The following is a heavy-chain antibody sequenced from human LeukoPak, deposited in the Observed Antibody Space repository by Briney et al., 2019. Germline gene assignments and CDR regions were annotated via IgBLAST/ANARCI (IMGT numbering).Heavy chain of an antibody. CDR3: ARDIKVAGKFDY. Sequence: ASVKVSCKASGYTFTGYYMHWVRQAPGQGLEWMGWINPNSGGTNYAQKFRGRVTMTRDTSISAAYMELSRLRSDDTAVYYCARDIKVAGKFDYWGQGTLVTVSS. J-gene: IGHJ4*02. V-gene: IGHV1-2*02. CDR2: INPNSGGT. D-gene: IGHD6-19*01. CDR1: GYTFTGYY.